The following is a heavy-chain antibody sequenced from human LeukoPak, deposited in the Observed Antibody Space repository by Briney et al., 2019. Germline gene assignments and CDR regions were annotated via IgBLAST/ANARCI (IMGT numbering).Heavy chain of an antibody. Sequence: SVKVSCKASGGTFSSYAISWVRQAPGQGLEWMGRIIPILGIANYAQKFQGRVTITADKSTSTAYMELSSLRSEDTAVYYCARINYGSGSYQPFGMDVWGQGTTVTVSS. J-gene: IGHJ6*02. D-gene: IGHD3-10*01. V-gene: IGHV1-69*04. CDR1: GGTFSSYA. CDR2: IIPILGIA. CDR3: ARINYGSGSYQPFGMDV.